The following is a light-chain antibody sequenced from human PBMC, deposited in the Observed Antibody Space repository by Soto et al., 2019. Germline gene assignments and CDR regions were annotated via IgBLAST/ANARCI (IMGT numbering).Light chain of an antibody. V-gene: IGLV2-14*01. CDR3: CSYTDSRTHI. J-gene: IGLJ1*01. Sequence: QPALTQPASVSGSPGQSITISCTGTSSDVGGYNYVSWYQQHPGKAPKLIIFEVSYRPSGISNRFSASKSGDTASLTISGLQADDEADYYCCSYTDSRTHIFGSGTKV. CDR2: EVS. CDR1: SSDVGGYNY.